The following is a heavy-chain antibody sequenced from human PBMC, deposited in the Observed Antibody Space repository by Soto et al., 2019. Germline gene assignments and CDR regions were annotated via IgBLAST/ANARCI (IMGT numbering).Heavy chain of an antibody. J-gene: IGHJ5*02. Sequence: ASVKVSCKESGGTFSNFAISWVRQAPGQGLEWMGGIIPIFGTAKYAQKFQGRVTITADKSTSTAYMELSSLRSEDTAVYYCARIWSGYYSPLSFDPWGQGTLVTVSS. CDR2: IIPIFGTA. D-gene: IGHD3-3*01. V-gene: IGHV1-69*06. CDR3: ARIWSGYYSPLSFDP. CDR1: GGTFSNFA.